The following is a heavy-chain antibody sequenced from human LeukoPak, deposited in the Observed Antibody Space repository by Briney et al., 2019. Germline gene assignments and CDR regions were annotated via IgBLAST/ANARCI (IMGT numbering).Heavy chain of an antibody. CDR3: AKDVAIAVAGSYAFDI. CDR1: GFTFSHFW. Sequence: GGSLRLSCAASGFTFSHFWMSWVRQAPGKGLEWVAVLSYDGSNKYYADSVKGRFTISRDNSKNTLFLQMNSLRAEDTAVYYCAKDVAIAVAGSYAFDIWGQGTMVTVSS. V-gene: IGHV3-30*18. D-gene: IGHD6-19*01. CDR2: LSYDGSNK. J-gene: IGHJ3*02.